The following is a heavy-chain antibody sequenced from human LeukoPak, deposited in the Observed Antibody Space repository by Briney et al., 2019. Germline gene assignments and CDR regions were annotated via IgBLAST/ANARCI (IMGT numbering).Heavy chain of an antibody. CDR1: GGSISGYY. J-gene: IGHJ5*02. Sequence: SETQSLTCAVYGGSISGYYWSWIRQPPGKGLEWVGEINHSGSTNYNPSLKSRVTISVDTSKNQFSLKLSSVTAADTAVYYCARQTMVRGVYGFDPWGQGTLVTVSS. CDR3: ARQTMVRGVYGFDP. D-gene: IGHD3-10*01. V-gene: IGHV4-34*01. CDR2: INHSGST.